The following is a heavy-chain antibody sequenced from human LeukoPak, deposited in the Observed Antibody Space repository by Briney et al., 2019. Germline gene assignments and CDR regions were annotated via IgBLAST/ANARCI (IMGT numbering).Heavy chain of an antibody. CDR2: MNGDGTST. D-gene: IGHD2-21*01. Sequence: PGRSLRLSGAASGFSFSTYWMSWVRQAPGKGLVYLSHMNGDGTSTIYADSVKGRFTISRDNAKNTLYLQMNSLRAEDTAVYYCTRNWWGSLDYWGQGALITVSS. CDR3: TRNWWGSLDY. V-gene: IGHV3-74*01. CDR1: GFSFSTYW. J-gene: IGHJ4*02.